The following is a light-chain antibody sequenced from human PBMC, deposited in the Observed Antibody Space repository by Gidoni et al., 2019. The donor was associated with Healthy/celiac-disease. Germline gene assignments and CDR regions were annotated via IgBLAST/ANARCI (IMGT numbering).Light chain of an antibody. CDR2: YDS. J-gene: IGLJ2*01. V-gene: IGLV3-21*04. CDR1: NIGSKS. Sequence: SYVLTQPRSVAVAPGKTARIPCGGNNIGSKSVHWYPQKPGQAPVLVIYYDSDRPSGIPERFSGSNSGNTATLPISRVEAGDEADYYCQVWDSSSDHRVFGGGTKLTVL. CDR3: QVWDSSSDHRV.